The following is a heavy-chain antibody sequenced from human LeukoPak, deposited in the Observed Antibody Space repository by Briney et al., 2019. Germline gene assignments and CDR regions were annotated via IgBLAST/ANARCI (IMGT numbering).Heavy chain of an antibody. J-gene: IGHJ2*01. CDR2: IYPGDSDT. CDR1: GYSFTSYW. D-gene: IGHD3-22*01. Sequence: GESLKISCQGSGYSFTSYWIGWVRQLPGKGLGWMGIIYPGDSDTRYSPSFQGQVTISADKSISTAYLQWSSLKASDTAMYYCARRSYYDSSGAHWYFDLWGRGTLVTVSS. V-gene: IGHV5-51*01. CDR3: ARRSYYDSSGAHWYFDL.